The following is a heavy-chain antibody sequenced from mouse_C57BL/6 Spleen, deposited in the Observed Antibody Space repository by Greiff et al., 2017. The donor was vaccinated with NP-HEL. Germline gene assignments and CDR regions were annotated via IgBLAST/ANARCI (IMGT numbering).Heavy chain of an antibody. CDR2: ISGGGGNT. CDR3: ARQGPFYGSSGYFDV. V-gene: IGHV5-9*01. J-gene: IGHJ1*03. CDR1: GFTFSSYT. D-gene: IGHD1-1*01. Sequence: EVKLMESGGGLVKPGGSLKLSCAASGFTFSSYTMSWVRQTPEKRLEWVATISGGGGNTYYPDSVKGRFTISRDNAKNTLYLQMSSLRSEDTALYYCARQGPFYGSSGYFDVWGTGTTVTVSS.